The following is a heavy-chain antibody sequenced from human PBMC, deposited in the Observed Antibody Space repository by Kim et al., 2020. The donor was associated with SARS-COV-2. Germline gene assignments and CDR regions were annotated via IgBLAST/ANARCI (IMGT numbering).Heavy chain of an antibody. J-gene: IGHJ6*01. V-gene: IGHV3-48*02. D-gene: IGHD2-8*01. CDR1: GFTFRTYN. Sequence: GGSLRLSCAASGFTFRTYNMNWIRHAPGKALEWVSYISDSGRAIYYAASVKGRFTISRDNARNSLYLQMSNLRDEDSALYYCARVRTPTHGFSYFGMDV. CDR2: ISDSGRAI. CDR3: ARVRTPTHGFSYFGMDV.